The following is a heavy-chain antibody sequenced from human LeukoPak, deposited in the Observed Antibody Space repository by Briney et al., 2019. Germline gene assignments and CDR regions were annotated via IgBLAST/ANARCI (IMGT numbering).Heavy chain of an antibody. D-gene: IGHD5-12*01. CDR2: IYYSGST. V-gene: IGHV4-59*01. J-gene: IGHJ4*02. Sequence: PSETLSLTCTVSGGSISSYYWSWIRQPPGKGLEGIGYIYYSGSTNYNPSLKSRVTISVDTSKNQFSLKLSPVTAADTAVYYCARVSGYDWESFYDYWGQGTLVTVSS. CDR1: GGSISSYY. CDR3: ARVSGYDWESFYDY.